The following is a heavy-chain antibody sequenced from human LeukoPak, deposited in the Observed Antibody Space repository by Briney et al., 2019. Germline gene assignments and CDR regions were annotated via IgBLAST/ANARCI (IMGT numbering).Heavy chain of an antibody. V-gene: IGHV4-61*02. D-gene: IGHD3-3*01. CDR1: GGSISSDSYY. CDR3: ASSTIFQYY. CDR2: IYTSGST. Sequence: SETLSLTCTVSGGSISSDSYYWSWIRQPAGKGLEWIGRIYTSGSTNYNPSLKSRVTISVDTSKNQFSLKLSSVTAADTAVYYCASSTIFQYYWGQGTLVTVSS. J-gene: IGHJ4*02.